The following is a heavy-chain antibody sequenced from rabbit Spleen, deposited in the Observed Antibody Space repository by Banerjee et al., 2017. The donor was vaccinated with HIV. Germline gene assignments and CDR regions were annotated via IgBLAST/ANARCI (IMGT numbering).Heavy chain of an antibody. CDR2: INTGDGKN. Sequence: QEQLVESGGGLVKPGASLTLICTASGFSFSTTYDMCWVRQAPGKGLEWIGFINTGDGKNYYASWAKGRFTISKTSSTTVTLQMTSLTAADTATYFCTRDAGSYAYIDGYFDLWGQGTLVTVS. J-gene: IGHJ4*01. V-gene: IGHV1S45*01. CDR3: TRDAGSYAYIDGYFDL. D-gene: IGHD6-1*01. CDR1: GFSFSTTYD.